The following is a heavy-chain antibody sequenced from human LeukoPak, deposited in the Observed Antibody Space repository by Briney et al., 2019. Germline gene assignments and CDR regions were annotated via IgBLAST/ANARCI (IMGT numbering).Heavy chain of an antibody. CDR3: ARHIIDSYGSLYYFDY. CDR1: GGSIGSTSYY. V-gene: IGHV4-39*01. D-gene: IGHD5-18*01. J-gene: IGHJ4*02. CDR2: VFYSGST. Sequence: SETLSLTCTVSGGSIGSTSYYWGWIRQPPGKGLEWIGSVFYSGSTYYNPSLKSRVTISVDTSTNQFPLILSSVTAADTAVYYCARHIIDSYGSLYYFDYWGQGTLVTVSS.